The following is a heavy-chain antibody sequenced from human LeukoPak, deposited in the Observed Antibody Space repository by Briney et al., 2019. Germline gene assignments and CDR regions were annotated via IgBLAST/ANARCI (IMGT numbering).Heavy chain of an antibody. V-gene: IGHV4-30-2*01. CDR1: GGSISSGGYY. CDR2: IYHSGST. CDR3: AREAVYTPLDY. Sequence: SQTLSLTCTVSGGSISSGGYYWSWIRQPPGKGLEWIGYIYHSGSTYYNPSLKSRVTISVDTSKNQFSLRLSSVTAADTAVYYCAREAVYTPLDYWGQGTLVTVSS. D-gene: IGHD2-15*01. J-gene: IGHJ4*02.